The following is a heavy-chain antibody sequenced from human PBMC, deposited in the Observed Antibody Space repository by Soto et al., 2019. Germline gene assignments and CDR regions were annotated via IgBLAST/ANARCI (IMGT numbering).Heavy chain of an antibody. CDR2: INHSGST. J-gene: IGHJ4*02. Sequence: QVQLQQWGAGLLKPSETLSLTCAVYGGSFSGYYWSWIRQPPGKGLEWIGEINHSGSTNYNPSRKRRLTISVDTAKKPFSRELSSVTAADTAVYSCASGDLLFDYWGQGTLVTVSS. CDR3: ASGDLLFDY. D-gene: IGHD1-26*01. V-gene: IGHV4-34*01. CDR1: GGSFSGYY.